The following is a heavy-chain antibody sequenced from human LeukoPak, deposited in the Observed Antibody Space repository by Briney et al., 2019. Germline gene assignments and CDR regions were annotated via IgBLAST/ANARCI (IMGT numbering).Heavy chain of an antibody. D-gene: IGHD1-1*01. CDR1: GGSISSYY. CDR2: IYYSGST. J-gene: IGHJ6*03. CDR3: ARRRRSMGTTGTTGGRYYYYYMDV. Sequence: SETLSLTCTVSGGSISSYYWNWIRQPPGKGLEWIGYIYYSGSTNYNPSLKSRVTISVDTSKNQFSLKLSSVTAADTAVYYCARRRRSMGTTGTTGGRYYYYYMDVWGKGTTVTISS. V-gene: IGHV4-59*12.